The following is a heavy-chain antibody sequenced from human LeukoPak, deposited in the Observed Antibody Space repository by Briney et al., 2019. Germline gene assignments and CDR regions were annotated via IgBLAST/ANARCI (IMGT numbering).Heavy chain of an antibody. CDR2: ISYSGST. Sequence: SETLSLTCTVSGGAISKNSYYWGWIRQPPGKGLEWIGSISYSGSTYYNPSLKSRVITSADTSKNQFSLNLTSVTAADTAVYYCVRASVESGGAFDIWGQGTMVTVSS. CDR1: GGAISKNSYY. D-gene: IGHD2-15*01. J-gene: IGHJ3*02. CDR3: VRASVESGGAFDI. V-gene: IGHV4-39*07.